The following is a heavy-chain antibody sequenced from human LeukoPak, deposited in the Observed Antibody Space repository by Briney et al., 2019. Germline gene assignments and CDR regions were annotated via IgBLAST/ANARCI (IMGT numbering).Heavy chain of an antibody. J-gene: IGHJ4*02. CDR2: ISGSGGST. CDR3: VKDRPTWPIDY. V-gene: IGHV3-23*01. D-gene: IGHD5-12*01. CDR1: GFTFSSYA. Sequence: GGSLRLSCAASGFTFSSYAMSWVRQAPGKGLEWVSAISGSGGSTYYADSVKGRFTISRDNPGYTLFLQMDSLRDEDTAVYYCVKDRPTWPIDYWGQGALVTVSS.